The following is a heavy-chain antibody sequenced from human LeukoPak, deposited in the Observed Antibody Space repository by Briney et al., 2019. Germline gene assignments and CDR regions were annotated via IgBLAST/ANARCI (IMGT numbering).Heavy chain of an antibody. CDR2: IWDDGSYK. CDR1: GFIFSNYG. V-gene: IGHV3-33*06. CDR3: AKPTSGSGSFLIDY. J-gene: IGHJ4*02. Sequence: GGSLRLSCAASGFIFSNYGMHWVRQAPGKGLEWVAVIWDDGSYKYYADSVKGRFTISRDNPKNTLYLQITSLRAEDTAVYYCAKPTSGSGSFLIDYWGQGTLVTVSS. D-gene: IGHD1-26*01.